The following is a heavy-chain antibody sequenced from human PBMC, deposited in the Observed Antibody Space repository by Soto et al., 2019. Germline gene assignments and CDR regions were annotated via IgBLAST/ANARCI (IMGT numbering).Heavy chain of an antibody. CDR1: GFTFDDYA. Sequence: EVQLVESGGGLVQPGRSLRLSCAASGFTFDDYAMHWVRQAPGKGLEWVSGISWNSGRIGYADSVKGRFTISRDNAKNSLYLQMNSLRAEDTALYYCAKDLYGGATTLDYWGQGTLVTVSS. J-gene: IGHJ4*02. CDR2: ISWNSGRI. D-gene: IGHD1-26*01. CDR3: AKDLYGGATTLDY. V-gene: IGHV3-9*01.